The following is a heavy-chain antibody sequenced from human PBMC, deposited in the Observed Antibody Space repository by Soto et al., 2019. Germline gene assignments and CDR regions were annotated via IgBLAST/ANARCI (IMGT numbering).Heavy chain of an antibody. CDR1: GGSVSSGSYY. J-gene: IGHJ5*02. CDR3: ASREWFDP. CDR2: IYYSGST. Sequence: SETLSLTCTVSGGSVSSGSYYWSWIRQPPGKGLEWIGSIYYSGSTYYNPSLKSRVTISVDTSKNQFSLKLSSVTAADTAVYYCASREWFDPWGQGTLVTVSS. V-gene: IGHV4-39*01. D-gene: IGHD1-26*01.